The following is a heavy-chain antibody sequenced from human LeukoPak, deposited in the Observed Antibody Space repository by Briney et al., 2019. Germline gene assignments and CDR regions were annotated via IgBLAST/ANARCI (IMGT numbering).Heavy chain of an antibody. CDR2: MNQDGSAI. CDR1: GFTFSRHW. CDR3: ARTVPGYPDDYFDY. D-gene: IGHD6-19*01. Sequence: GGSLRLSCAASGFTFSRHWMSWVRQAPGKGLERVANMNQDGSAIYYVDSVKGRFTISRDNAKNSLYLQMNGLTVADTAVYYCARTVPGYPDDYFDYWGQGTLVTVSS. V-gene: IGHV3-7*01. J-gene: IGHJ4*02.